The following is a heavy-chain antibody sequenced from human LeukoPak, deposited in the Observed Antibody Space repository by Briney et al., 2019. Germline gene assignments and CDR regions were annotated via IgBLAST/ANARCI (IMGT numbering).Heavy chain of an antibody. CDR2: IYYSGST. Sequence: SETLSLTCTVSGGYISTYYWSWIRQPPGKGLEWIGYIYYSGSTNYNPSLKSRVTISVDTSKNQFSLKLSSVTAADTAVYYCARATVTTTLFFFDYWGQGTLVTVSS. CDR3: ARATVTTTLFFFDY. J-gene: IGHJ4*02. V-gene: IGHV4-59*01. CDR1: GGYISTYY. D-gene: IGHD4-17*01.